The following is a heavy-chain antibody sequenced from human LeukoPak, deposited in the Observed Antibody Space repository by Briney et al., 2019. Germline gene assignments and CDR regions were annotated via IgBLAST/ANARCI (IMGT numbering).Heavy chain of an antibody. Sequence: SETLSVTCAVYGGSFSGYYWRWIRQPPGKGLEWIGEINHSGSTNYNPSLKSRVTISVDTSKNQFSLKLSSVTAADTAVYYCARGGRTRSMVRGILDYWGQGTLVTVSS. CDR2: INHSGST. V-gene: IGHV4-34*01. D-gene: IGHD3-10*01. CDR1: GGSFSGYY. J-gene: IGHJ4*02. CDR3: ARGGRTRSMVRGILDY.